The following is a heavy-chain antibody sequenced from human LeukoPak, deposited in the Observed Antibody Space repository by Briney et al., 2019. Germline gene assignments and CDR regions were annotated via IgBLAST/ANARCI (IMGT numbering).Heavy chain of an antibody. CDR1: GGSISSYY. CDR2: IYYSGST. V-gene: IGHV4-59*01. Sequence: SETLSLTCTVSGGSISSYYWSWIRQAPGKGLEWIGYIYYSGSTNYNPSLKSRVTISVDTSKNQFSLKLSSVTAADTAVYYCARDAEYCSGGSRYAKYAFDIWGQGTMVTVPS. J-gene: IGHJ3*02. D-gene: IGHD2-15*01. CDR3: ARDAEYCSGGSRYAKYAFDI.